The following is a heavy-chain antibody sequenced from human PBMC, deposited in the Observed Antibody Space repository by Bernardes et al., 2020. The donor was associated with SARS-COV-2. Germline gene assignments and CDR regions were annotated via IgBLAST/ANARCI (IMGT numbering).Heavy chain of an antibody. CDR2: INHSGST. CDR1: GGSFSGYY. Sequence: SETLSLTCAVYGGSFSGYYWSWIRQSPGKGLEWIGDINHSGSTKYSPSLKSRVSISIDTSENQFSLELNSVTAADAAVYYCARGRLVFPLDYWGQGTLVTVSS. V-gene: IGHV4-34*01. CDR3: ARGRLVFPLDY. D-gene: IGHD3-16*01. J-gene: IGHJ4*02.